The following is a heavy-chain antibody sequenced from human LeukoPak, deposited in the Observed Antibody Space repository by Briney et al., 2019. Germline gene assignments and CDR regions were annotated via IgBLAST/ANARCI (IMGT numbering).Heavy chain of an antibody. CDR2: IYHSGTT. Sequence: SETLSLTCTVSGDSISSASSHWSWIRQPPGKGLEWIGSIYHSGTTYYKPSLKSRITISVDTSKNQFSLKLSSVTAADTAVYHCAREHSSSVTDWGQGTLVTVSS. CDR3: AREHSSSVTD. CDR1: GDSISSASSH. J-gene: IGHJ4*02. V-gene: IGHV4-39*07. D-gene: IGHD6-6*01.